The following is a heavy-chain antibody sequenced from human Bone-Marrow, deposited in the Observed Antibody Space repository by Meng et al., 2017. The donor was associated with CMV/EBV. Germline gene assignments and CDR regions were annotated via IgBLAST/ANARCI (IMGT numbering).Heavy chain of an antibody. D-gene: IGHD2-2*01. V-gene: IGHV1-18*01. CDR1: GYTFTNYG. CDR2: ISAYNGNT. CDR3: ARGRCSTTSCYEVDY. Sequence: SGYTFTNYGISWVRQAPGQGLEWMGWISAYNGNTNYAQNLQGRVTMTTDTSTSTAYMELRSLRSDDTAVFYCARGRCSTTSCYEVDYWGQGTLVTVSS. J-gene: IGHJ4*02.